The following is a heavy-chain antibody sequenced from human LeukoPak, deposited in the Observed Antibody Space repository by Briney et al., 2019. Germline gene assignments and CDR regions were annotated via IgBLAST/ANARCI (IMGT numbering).Heavy chain of an antibody. CDR3: ARDLAYCSSTSCSYYYGMDV. J-gene: IGHJ6*02. Sequence: GGSLRLSCAASGFTFSSYSMNWVRQAPGKGLEWVSSISSSSSYIYYADSVKGRFTISRDNAKNSLYLQMNSLRAEDTAVYYCARDLAYCSSTSCSYYYGMDVWGQGTTVTVSS. V-gene: IGHV3-21*01. CDR2: ISSSSSYI. CDR1: GFTFSSYS. D-gene: IGHD2-2*01.